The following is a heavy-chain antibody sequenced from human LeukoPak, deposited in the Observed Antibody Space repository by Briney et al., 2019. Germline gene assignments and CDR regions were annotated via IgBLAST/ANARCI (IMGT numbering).Heavy chain of an antibody. CDR3: ARHPYSGSYHFDY. CDR2: INPNSGGT. Sequence: EASVKVSCKASGYTFTSYGISWVRQAPGQGLEWMGWINPNSGGTNSAQKFQGRVTMTRDTSISTAYMELSRLTSDDTAVYYCARHPYSGSYHFDYWGQGTLVTVSS. D-gene: IGHD1-26*01. CDR1: GYTFTSYG. V-gene: IGHV1-2*02. J-gene: IGHJ4*02.